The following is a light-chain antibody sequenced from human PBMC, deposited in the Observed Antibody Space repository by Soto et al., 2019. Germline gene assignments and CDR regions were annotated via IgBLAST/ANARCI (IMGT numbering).Light chain of an antibody. CDR3: QHSNSLPA. Sequence: DIQMTQSPSSVAASVGDRVTFTCRASQDISSWLAWYQHTPGKAHKILIYSASTLQSGVASRISGSVSGTDFTVTISGLQPEVFATYSCQHSNSLPAVGGGTKV. CDR1: QDISSW. CDR2: SAS. V-gene: IGKV1-12*01. J-gene: IGKJ4*01.